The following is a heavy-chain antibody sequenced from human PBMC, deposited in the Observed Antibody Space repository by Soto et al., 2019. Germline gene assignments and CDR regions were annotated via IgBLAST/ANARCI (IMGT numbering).Heavy chain of an antibody. CDR1: GLIVNNNY. CDR2: IHSGNSA. Sequence: EMQLVESGGGLVNPGGSLRLSCAASGLIVNNNYMNWVRQAPGKGLEWVSVIHSGNSASYADSVMGRFTISRHNSKTMVYLQMNSLRAEDTAVYYCAIDPGYCSGGICYRYMDVWGKGTTVTVSS. V-gene: IGHV3-53*04. J-gene: IGHJ6*03. CDR3: AIDPGYCSGGICYRYMDV. D-gene: IGHD2-15*01.